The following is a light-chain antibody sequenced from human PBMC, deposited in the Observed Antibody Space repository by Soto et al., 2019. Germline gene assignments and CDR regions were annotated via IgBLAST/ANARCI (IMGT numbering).Light chain of an antibody. CDR3: QQSHTFPIT. CDR1: QGIRTD. J-gene: IGKJ5*01. Sequence: AIQLTQSPSTLSASVGERVTLSCRASQGIRTDLGWYQQTPGKAPNLLIFGASNVPAGVPGRFSASGSGTNFTLTISNLQPEDVASYYCQQSHTFPITFGQGTRLEIK. CDR2: GAS. V-gene: IGKV1-6*01.